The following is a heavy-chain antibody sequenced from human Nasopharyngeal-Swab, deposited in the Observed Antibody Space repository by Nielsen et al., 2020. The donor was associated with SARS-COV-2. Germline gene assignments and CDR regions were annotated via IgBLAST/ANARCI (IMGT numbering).Heavy chain of an antibody. V-gene: IGHV3-20*01. CDR3: ARSPQDY. J-gene: IGHJ4*02. Sequence: WVRQAPGKGLEWVSGIHWNGGSTGYADSVKGRFTISRDNAKYSLYLQMNGLRAEDTALYHCARSPQDYWGQGTLVTVSS. CDR2: IHWNGGST.